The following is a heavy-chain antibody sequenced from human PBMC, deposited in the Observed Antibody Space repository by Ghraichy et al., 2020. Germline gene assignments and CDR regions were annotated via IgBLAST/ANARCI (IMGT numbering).Heavy chain of an antibody. J-gene: IGHJ6*03. D-gene: IGHD6-25*01. Sequence: SETLSLTCTVSGGSIGSGTYSWGWVRQPPGRGLEWIGNIYYGGGVTFYNPSLKSRVTISVDTSNNQFSLRLSSVTAADTAVYYCVRHVQTRGSYDYMDLWGRGTSVTVSS. CDR1: GGSIGSGTYS. CDR2: IYYGGGVT. CDR3: VRHVQTRGSYDYMDL. V-gene: IGHV4-39*01.